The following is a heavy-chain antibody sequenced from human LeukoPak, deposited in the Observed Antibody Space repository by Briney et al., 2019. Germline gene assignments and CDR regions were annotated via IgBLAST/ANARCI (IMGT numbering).Heavy chain of an antibody. CDR3: ARDTSPDDAFDI. V-gene: IGHV1-18*01. Sequence: EASVKVSCKASGYTFTSYGISWVRQAPGQGLEWMGWISAYNGNTNYAQKLQGRVTMATDTSTSTAYMELRSLRSDDTAVYYCARDTSPDDAFDIWGQGTMVTVSS. CDR2: ISAYNGNT. J-gene: IGHJ3*02. CDR1: GYTFTSYG.